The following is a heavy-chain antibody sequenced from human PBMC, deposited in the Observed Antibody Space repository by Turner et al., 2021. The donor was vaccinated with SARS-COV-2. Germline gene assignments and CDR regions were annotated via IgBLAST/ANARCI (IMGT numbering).Heavy chain of an antibody. CDR1: GFSPRTIVMC. V-gene: IGHV2-70*15. CDR3: SRMRSAYGSGGSCYSHNHSGMDF. J-gene: IGHJ6*02. D-gene: IGHD2-15*01. Sequence: QITMSESGPAQVKPPQTLTLTCTFSGFSPRTIVMCVSWIRQPPGKALEWRARIDWDDDKYYRTSLTTRLTLSTDTSKNQVVLTMTNLDPVDTATYSCSRMRSAYGSGGSCYSHNHSGMDFWGQGTTVTVSS. CDR2: IDWDDDK.